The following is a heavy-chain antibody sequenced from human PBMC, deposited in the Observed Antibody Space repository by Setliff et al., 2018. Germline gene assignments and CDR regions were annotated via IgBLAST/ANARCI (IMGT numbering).Heavy chain of an antibody. J-gene: IGHJ6*02. CDR2: INHSGST. Sequence: SETLSLTCTVSGDSISSSSYYWSWIRQPPGKGLEWIGEINHSGSTNYNPSLKSRVTISVDTSKNQFSLNLSSVTAADTAVYYCARGPRYSGSYLNVWGQGTTVTVSS. CDR1: GDSISSSSYY. D-gene: IGHD1-26*01. CDR3: ARGPRYSGSYLNV. V-gene: IGHV4-39*07.